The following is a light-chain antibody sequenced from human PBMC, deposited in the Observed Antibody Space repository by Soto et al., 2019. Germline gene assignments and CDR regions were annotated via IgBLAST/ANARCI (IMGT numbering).Light chain of an antibody. CDR1: RSFASSY. V-gene: IGKV3D-15*03. CDR3: QQYHNWLPIT. CDR2: AAS. J-gene: IGKJ5*01. Sequence: EIVLTQSPGTLSLYTGERATLSCRASRSFASSYLAWYQHKPGQAPRLLIYAASIRATGVPDRFSGSGSGSEFTLTIDTLQSEDFAVYYCQQYHNWLPITFGQGTRLEIK.